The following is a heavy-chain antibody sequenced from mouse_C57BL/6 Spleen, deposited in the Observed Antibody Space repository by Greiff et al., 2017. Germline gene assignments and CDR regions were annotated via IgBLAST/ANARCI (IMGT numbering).Heavy chain of an antibody. J-gene: IGHJ4*01. V-gene: IGHV1-50*01. D-gene: IGHD2-4*01. CDR2: IDPSDSYT. CDR1: GYTFTSYW. Sequence: QVQLQQSGAELVKPGASVKLSCKASGYTFTSYWMQWVKQRPGQGLEWIGEIDPSDSYTNYNQKFKGKATLTVDTSSSTAYMQLSSLTSEDSAVYYCARRRLRREGYYYAMDYWGQGTSVTVSS. CDR3: ARRRLRREGYYYAMDY.